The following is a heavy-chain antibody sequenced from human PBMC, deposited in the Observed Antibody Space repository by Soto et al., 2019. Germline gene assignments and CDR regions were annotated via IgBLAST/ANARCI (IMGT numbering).Heavy chain of an antibody. V-gene: IGHV1-18*01. CDR3: ARGKSLTMVWGGRNWFDP. D-gene: IGHD3-10*01. CDR2: ISAYNGNT. CDR1: GYTFTSYG. Sequence: QVQLVQSGAEVKKPGASVKVSCKASGYTFTSYGISWVRQAPGQGLEWMGWISAYNGNTNYAQKLQGRVTMTTDTSTSTAYMELRSLRSDDTAVYYRARGKSLTMVWGGRNWFDPWGQGTLVTVSS. J-gene: IGHJ5*02.